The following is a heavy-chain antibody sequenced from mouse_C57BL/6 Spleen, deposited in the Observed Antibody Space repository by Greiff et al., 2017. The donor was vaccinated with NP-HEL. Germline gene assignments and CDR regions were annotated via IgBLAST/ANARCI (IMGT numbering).Heavy chain of an antibody. CDR1: GYTFTSYW. CDR3: ARYGDGYYVLDY. J-gene: IGHJ2*01. D-gene: IGHD2-3*01. CDR2: IYPGSGST. Sequence: QVQLQQPGAELVKPGASVKMSCKASGYTFTSYWITWVKQRPGQGLEWIGDIYPGSGSTNYNEKFKSKATLTVDTSSSTAYMQLSSLTSEDSAVYYCARYGDGYYVLDYWGQGTTLTVSS. V-gene: IGHV1-55*01.